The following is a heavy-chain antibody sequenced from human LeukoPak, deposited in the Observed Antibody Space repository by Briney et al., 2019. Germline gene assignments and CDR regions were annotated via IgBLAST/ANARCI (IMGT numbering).Heavy chain of an antibody. CDR3: ARCTYGDHFDY. CDR1: GFTFSSYS. CDR2: ISSSSSTI. Sequence: GGSPRLSCAASGFTFSSYSMNWVRQAPGKGLEWVSCISSSSSTIYYADSVKGRFTISRDNAKNSLYLQMNSLRAEDTAVYYCARCTYGDHFDYWGQGTLVTVSS. D-gene: IGHD4-17*01. V-gene: IGHV3-48*01. J-gene: IGHJ4*02.